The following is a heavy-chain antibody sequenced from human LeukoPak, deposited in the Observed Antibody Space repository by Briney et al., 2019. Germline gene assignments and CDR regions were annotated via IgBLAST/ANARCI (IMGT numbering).Heavy chain of an antibody. J-gene: IGHJ4*02. V-gene: IGHV4-59*08. Sequence: PSETLSLTCTVSGGSISSYYWSWIRQPPGKGLEWIGYIYYSGSTNYNPSLKSRVTISVDTSKNQFSLKLSSVTAADTAVYYCATYIVVGGTRYFDYWGQGTLVTVSS. CDR1: GGSISSYY. CDR3: ATYIVVGGTRYFDY. CDR2: IYYSGST. D-gene: IGHD6-13*01.